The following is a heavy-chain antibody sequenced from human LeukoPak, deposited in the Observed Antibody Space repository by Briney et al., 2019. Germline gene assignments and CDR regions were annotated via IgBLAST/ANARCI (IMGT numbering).Heavy chain of an antibody. D-gene: IGHD6-19*01. Sequence: PGGSLRLSCAASGFTFSSYSMNWVRQAPGKGLEWVSSISSSSSYIYYADSVKGRFTISRDNAKNSLYLQMNSLRAEDTAVYYCARDGGSGGWHRIYYYYYMDVWGKGTTVTVSS. CDR3: ARDGGSGGWHRIYYYYYMDV. V-gene: IGHV3-21*01. CDR2: ISSSSSYI. CDR1: GFTFSSYS. J-gene: IGHJ6*03.